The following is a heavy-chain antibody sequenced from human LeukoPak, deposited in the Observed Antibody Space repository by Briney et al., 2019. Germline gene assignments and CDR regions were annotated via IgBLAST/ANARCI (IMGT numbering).Heavy chain of an antibody. V-gene: IGHV3-21*01. D-gene: IGHD6-6*01. J-gene: IGHJ6*03. CDR1: EFTFSSYN. CDR3: ARDGAAPDFYYYFMDV. CDR2: ISSGTSYI. Sequence: GGSLRLSCAASEFTFSSYNMNWVRQAPGKGLEWVSSISSGTSYIYYADSVKGRFTISRDNAKNSLYLQMNSLRAEDTAVYYCARDGAAPDFYYYFMDVWGKGTTVTVSS.